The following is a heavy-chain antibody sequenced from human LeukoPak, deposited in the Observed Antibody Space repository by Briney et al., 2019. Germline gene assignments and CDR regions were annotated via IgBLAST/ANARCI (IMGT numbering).Heavy chain of an antibody. J-gene: IGHJ4*02. CDR1: GFDFGAYE. CDR2: FAGSDTTT. CDR3: TTLGYHLDS. D-gene: IGHD3-22*01. Sequence: GSLRLSCAASGFDFGAYEMNWVRQAPGKGLEWIAYFAGSDTTTYYADSVKGRFIISRDNARNSLYLQMNSLRAEDTALYYCTTLGYHLDSWGQGTLVTVSS. V-gene: IGHV3-48*03.